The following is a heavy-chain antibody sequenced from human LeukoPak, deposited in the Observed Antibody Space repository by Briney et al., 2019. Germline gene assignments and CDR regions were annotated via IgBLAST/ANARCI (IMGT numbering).Heavy chain of an antibody. CDR2: IYTSGST. V-gene: IGHV4-4*07. J-gene: IGHJ4*02. CDR1: GGSISSYY. CDR3: ARHYTIFGVFTDYFDS. D-gene: IGHD3-3*01. Sequence: SETLSLTCTVSGGSISSYYWSWIRQPAGKGLEWIGRIYTSGSTNYNPSLKGRVTMSVDTSRNQFSLKLSSVTAADTAVYYCARHYTIFGVFTDYFDSWGQGTLVTVSS.